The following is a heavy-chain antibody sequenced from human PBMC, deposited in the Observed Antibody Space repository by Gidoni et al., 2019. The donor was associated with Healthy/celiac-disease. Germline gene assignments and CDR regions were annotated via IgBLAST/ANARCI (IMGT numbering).Heavy chain of an antibody. V-gene: IGHV3-33*01. J-gene: IGHJ4*02. CDR3: ARDRGTYYFDY. CDR2: IWYDGSNK. Sequence: VIWYDGSNKYYADSVKGRFTISRDNSKNTLYLQMNSLRAEDTAVYYCARDRGTYYFDYWGQGTLVTVSS.